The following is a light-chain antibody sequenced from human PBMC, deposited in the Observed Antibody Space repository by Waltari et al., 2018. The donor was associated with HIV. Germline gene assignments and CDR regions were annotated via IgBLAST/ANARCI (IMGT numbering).Light chain of an antibody. J-gene: IGLJ1*01. V-gene: IGLV1-47*01. CDR2: SSN. CDR3: AAWDDSLSGYV. CDR1: SSSLGSSY. Sequence: QSVLTQPPSASGTPGQRVTISCSGSSSSLGSSYVYWYQQVPGTAPKLLIYSSNHRPSGVPDRFSGSKSGTSASLAISGLRSEDEADYYCAAWDDSLSGYVFGTGTKVTVL.